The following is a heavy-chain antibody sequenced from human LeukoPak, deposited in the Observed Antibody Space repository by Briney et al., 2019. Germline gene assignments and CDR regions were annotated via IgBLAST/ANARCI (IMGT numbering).Heavy chain of an antibody. D-gene: IGHD2-15*01. CDR3: ARAPKVYCSGGSCYSIWFDP. CDR2: IDPNSGGT. J-gene: IGHJ5*02. Sequence: ASVKVSCKASGYTFTDRSGYTFTGYYIHWVRQARGQGLEWMGWIDPNSGGTNYAQKFQGRVTMTRDTSISTAYMELSRLRSDDTAVYYCARAPKVYCSGGSCYSIWFDPWGQGTLVTVSS. V-gene: IGHV1-2*02. CDR1: GYTFTDRSGYTFTGYY.